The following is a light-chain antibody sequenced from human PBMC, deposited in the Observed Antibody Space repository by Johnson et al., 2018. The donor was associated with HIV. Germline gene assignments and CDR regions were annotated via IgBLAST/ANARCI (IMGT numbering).Light chain of an antibody. J-gene: IGLJ1*01. V-gene: IGLV1-51*01. CDR3: GTWDSRLSAEV. Sequence: QLVLSQPASVSAASGQKVNISCSGSNSNIGSYYVSWYQHLPGTAPKLLIYDNTKRPSGIPDRFSGSKSGTSATLGITGLQTGDEADYYCGTWDSRLSAEVFGTGTKVTVL. CDR2: DNT. CDR1: NSNIGSYY.